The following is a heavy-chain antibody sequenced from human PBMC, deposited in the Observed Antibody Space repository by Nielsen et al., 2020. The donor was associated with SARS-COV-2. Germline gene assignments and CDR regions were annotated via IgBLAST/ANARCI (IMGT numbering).Heavy chain of an antibody. CDR2: IHYSGST. J-gene: IGHJ3*02. Sequence: SETLSLTCTVSGGSISDGYYWSWVRHHPGKGLEWLGYIHYSGSTYYNPPLQSRVTMSVDTSKNQFSLKLSSVTAADTAVYYCARVRITMIVVVDAFDIWGQGTMVTVSS. CDR3: ARVRITMIVVVDAFDI. CDR1: GGSISDGYY. D-gene: IGHD3-22*01. V-gene: IGHV4-31*03.